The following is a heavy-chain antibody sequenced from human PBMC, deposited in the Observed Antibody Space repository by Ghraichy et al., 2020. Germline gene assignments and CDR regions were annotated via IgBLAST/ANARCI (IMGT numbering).Heavy chain of an antibody. J-gene: IGHJ5*02. D-gene: IGHD6-19*01. CDR2: MNPDGSAI. V-gene: IGHV3-7*03. CDR3: ARDVGWSAFDL. Sequence: GGSLRLSCAASGFTFSDSWMNWIRQAPGKGLEWLASMNPDGSAIYNAASVKGRFTISRDNAEKSLFLQMNSLRADDTAVYYCARDVGWSAFDLWGQGTRVTVSS. CDR1: GFTFSDSW.